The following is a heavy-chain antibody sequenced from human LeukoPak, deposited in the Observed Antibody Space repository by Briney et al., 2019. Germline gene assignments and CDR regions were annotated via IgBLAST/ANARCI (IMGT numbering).Heavy chain of an antibody. V-gene: IGHV4-59*01. CDR1: GGSISSYY. CDR2: IYYSGST. D-gene: IGHD5-12*01. Sequence: TPSETLSLTCTVSGGSISSYYWSWIRQPPGKGLEWIGYIYYSGSTNYNPSLKSRVTISVDTSKNQFSLKLSSVTAADTAVYYCARGHSGYDFGYWGQGTLVTVSS. CDR3: ARGHSGYDFGY. J-gene: IGHJ4*02.